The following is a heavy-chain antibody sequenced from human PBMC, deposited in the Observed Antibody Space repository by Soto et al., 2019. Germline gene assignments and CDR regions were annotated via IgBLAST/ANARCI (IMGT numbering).Heavy chain of an antibody. CDR1: GYTFTGYY. V-gene: IGHV1-3*01. J-gene: IGHJ3*02. Sequence: ASVKVSCKASGYTFTGYYMHWVRQAPGQSLEWMGWISAGNGDTKYSQKFQGRLTVTRDTSATTAYMELSSLRSEDTAVYYCARRVEVVPAAMYAFDIWGQGTMVTVSS. D-gene: IGHD2-2*01. CDR3: ARRVEVVPAAMYAFDI. CDR2: ISAGNGDT.